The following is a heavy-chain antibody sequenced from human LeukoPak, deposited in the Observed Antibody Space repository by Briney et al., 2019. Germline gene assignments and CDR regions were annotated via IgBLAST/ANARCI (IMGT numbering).Heavy chain of an antibody. CDR2: IKEDRSET. CDR3: ARETPRRGETRDGYR. CDR1: GFTFKKYW. D-gene: IGHD5-24*01. J-gene: IGHJ4*02. V-gene: IGHV3-7*01. Sequence: GESLRLSCAASGFTFKKYWMNWVRQVPGKGLECLANIKEDRSETYYADSVKGRFTNSRDNPKNLLFLQINSLRVEDTAVYYCARETPRRGETRDGYRWGQGTLVTVSS.